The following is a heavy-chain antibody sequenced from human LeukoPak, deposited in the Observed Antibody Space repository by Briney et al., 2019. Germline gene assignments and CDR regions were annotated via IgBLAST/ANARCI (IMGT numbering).Heavy chain of an antibody. Sequence: GGSLRLSCAVSGFTFSNYWMSWVRQAPGKGLQWVAVINQDGGEKRSVDSVKGRFTISRDNSKNTLYLQMNSLRAEDTAVYYCARRGYNSGSYIGEDFWGQGTLVTVSS. CDR1: GFTFSNYW. CDR2: INQDGGEK. CDR3: ARRGYNSGSYIGEDF. J-gene: IGHJ4*02. V-gene: IGHV3-7*03. D-gene: IGHD6-19*01.